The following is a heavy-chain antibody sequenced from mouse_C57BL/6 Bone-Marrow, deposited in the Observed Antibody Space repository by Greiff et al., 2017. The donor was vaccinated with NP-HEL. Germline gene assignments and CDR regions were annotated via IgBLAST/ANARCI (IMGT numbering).Heavy chain of an antibody. J-gene: IGHJ1*03. CDR1: GYTFTNYW. CDR2: IYPGGGYT. V-gene: IGHV1-63*01. Sequence: VQVVESGAELVRPGTSVKMSCKASGYTFTNYWIGWAKQRPGHGLEWIGDIYPGGGYTNYNEKFKGKATLTADKSSSTAYMQFSSLTSEDSAIYYCARGGRPHWYFDVWGTGTTVTVSS. CDR3: ARGGRPHWYFDV.